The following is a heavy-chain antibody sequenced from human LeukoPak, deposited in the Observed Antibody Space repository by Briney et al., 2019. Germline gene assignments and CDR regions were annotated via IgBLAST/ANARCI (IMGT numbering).Heavy chain of an antibody. CDR3: ARARVIPASFDD. V-gene: IGHV4-61*02. J-gene: IGHJ4*02. Sequence: TSETLSITCTVSGVSITFGSYYWPWLRQPAGKGLEWIGRIYTSGRTFYNPSLKSRVTISMDTSMNQFYLRLNSVTAADTAVYYCARARVIPASFDDWGQGALFTVSS. CDR2: IYTSGRT. D-gene: IGHD3-16*02. CDR1: GVSITFGSYY.